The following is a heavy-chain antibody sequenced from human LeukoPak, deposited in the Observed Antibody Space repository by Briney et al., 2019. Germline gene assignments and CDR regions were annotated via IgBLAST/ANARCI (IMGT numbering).Heavy chain of an antibody. V-gene: IGHV3-7*01. J-gene: IGHJ4*02. Sequence: GGSLRLSCAASGFTFISHWMTWVRQAPGKGLEWVASIDLHDSATYYMDSVKGRFTISRDNAKNSLFLQMNSLRAEDTAVYYCGRVRPGDADYWGQGTLVTVSS. D-gene: IGHD1-26*01. CDR1: GFTFISHW. CDR3: GRVRPGDADY. CDR2: IDLHDSAT.